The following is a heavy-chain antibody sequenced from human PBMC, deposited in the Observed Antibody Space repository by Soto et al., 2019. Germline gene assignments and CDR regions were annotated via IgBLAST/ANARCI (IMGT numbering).Heavy chain of an antibody. V-gene: IGHV3-30*18. CDR1: GFTFSSYG. CDR2: ISYDGSNK. J-gene: IGHJ4*02. CDR3: AKEGQDY. Sequence: PGGSLRLSCAASGFTFSSYGMHWVRQAPGKGLEWVAVISYDGSNKYYADSVKGRFTISRDNSKNTLYLQMNSLRAEDTAVYYCAKEGQDYWGQGTLVTVPQ.